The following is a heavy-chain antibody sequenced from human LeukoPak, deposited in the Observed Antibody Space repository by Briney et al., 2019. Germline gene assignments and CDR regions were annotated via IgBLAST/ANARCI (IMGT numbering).Heavy chain of an antibody. CDR1: GGSISSSSYY. J-gene: IGHJ4*02. D-gene: IGHD2-2*01. Sequence: SETLSLTCTVSGGSISSSSYYWGWIRQPPGKGLEGIGSIYYSGSTYYNPSLKSRVTISVDTSKNQFSLKLSSVTAADTAVYYCATQGSLGYCSSTSCSYWGQGTLVTVSS. V-gene: IGHV4-39*01. CDR2: IYYSGST. CDR3: ATQGSLGYCSSTSCSY.